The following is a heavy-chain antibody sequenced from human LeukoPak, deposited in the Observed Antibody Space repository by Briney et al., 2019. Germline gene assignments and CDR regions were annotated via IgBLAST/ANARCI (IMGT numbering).Heavy chain of an antibody. CDR2: INPSGGST. D-gene: IGHD2-2*01. CDR1: GYTFTSYY. J-gene: IGHJ4*02. CDR3: ARDDWGYCSSTSCYAFDY. Sequence: ASVKVSCKASGYTFTSYYMHWVRQAPGQGLEWMGIINPSGGSTSYAQKFQGRVTMTRDTSTGTVYMELSSLRSEDTAVYYCARDDWGYCSSTSCYAFDYWGQGTLVTVSS. V-gene: IGHV1-46*01.